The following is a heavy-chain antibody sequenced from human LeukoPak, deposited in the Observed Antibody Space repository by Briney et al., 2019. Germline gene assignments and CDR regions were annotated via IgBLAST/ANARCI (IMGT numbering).Heavy chain of an antibody. D-gene: IGHD3-10*01. Sequence: SGGSLRLSCAASGFTFSSYGMSWVRQAPGKGLEWVSAISGSGGSTYYADSVKGRFTISRDNSKNTLYLQMNSLRAEDTAVYYCAKDQWWFGESNAFDVWGQGTVVTVSS. CDR3: AKDQWWFGESNAFDV. CDR1: GFTFSSYG. V-gene: IGHV3-23*01. J-gene: IGHJ3*01. CDR2: ISGSGGST.